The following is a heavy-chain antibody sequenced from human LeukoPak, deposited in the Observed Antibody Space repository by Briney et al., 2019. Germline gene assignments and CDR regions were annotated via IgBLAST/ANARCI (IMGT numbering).Heavy chain of an antibody. CDR1: GDSISSGDYY. CDR3: ASRPMSQEQWGNNWFDP. V-gene: IGHV4-61*02. D-gene: IGHD6-19*01. CDR2: ISSSGST. J-gene: IGHJ5*02. Sequence: PSETLSLTCTVSGDSISSGDYYWSWIRQPAGKGLEWIGRISSSGSTNYNPSLKSRVTISVDTSKNQFSLKLSSVTAADTAVYYCASRPMSQEQWGNNWFDPWGQGTLVTVSS.